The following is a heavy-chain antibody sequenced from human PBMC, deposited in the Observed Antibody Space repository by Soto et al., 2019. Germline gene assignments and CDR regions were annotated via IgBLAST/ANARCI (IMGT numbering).Heavy chain of an antibody. CDR1: GSTFTSYA. CDR2: INAGNGNT. J-gene: IGHJ1*01. CDR3: ARRATSSLELVPNENYQH. Sequence: ASVKVSCKASGSTFTSYAMHWVRQTLEQRLEWMGWINAGNGNTKYSQKFQGRVTITRDTSANTAYMELSSLRSGDTAVYYCARRATSSLELVPNENYQHWGQDTLVTVSS. V-gene: IGHV1-3*01. D-gene: IGHD6-13*01.